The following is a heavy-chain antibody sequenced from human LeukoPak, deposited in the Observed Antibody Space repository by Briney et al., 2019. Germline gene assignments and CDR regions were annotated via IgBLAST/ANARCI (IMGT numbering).Heavy chain of an antibody. CDR3: ARDGTRWGLQHTNYYYYGMDV. J-gene: IGHJ6*02. V-gene: IGHV1-18*03. D-gene: IGHD4-11*01. CDR1: GYTFTSYG. CDR2: ISAYNGNT. Sequence: ASVKVSCKASGYTFTSYGISWVRQAPGQGLEWMGWISAYNGNTNYAQKLQGRVTMTTDTSTSTAYMELRSLRSDDMAVYYCARDGTRWGLQHTNYYYYGMDVWGQGTTVTVSS.